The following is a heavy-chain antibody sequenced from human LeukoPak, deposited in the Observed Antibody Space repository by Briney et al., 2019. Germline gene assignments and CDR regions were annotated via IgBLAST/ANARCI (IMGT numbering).Heavy chain of an antibody. CDR3: ARAPRRVDSSGYNYVDY. CDR2: LSTNSSYI. CDR1: GFTFSSYS. Sequence: GGSLRLSCAASGFTFSSYSMNWVRQAPGKGLEWVSSLSTNSSYIYYADSVKCRFTISRDNAKNSLYLQMNSLRAEDTAVYYCARAPRRVDSSGYNYVDYWGQGTLVTVSS. V-gene: IGHV3-21*01. D-gene: IGHD3-22*01. J-gene: IGHJ4*02.